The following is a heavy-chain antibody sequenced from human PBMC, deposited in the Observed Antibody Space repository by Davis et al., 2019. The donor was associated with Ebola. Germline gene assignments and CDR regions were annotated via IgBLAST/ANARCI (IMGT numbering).Heavy chain of an antibody. CDR3: ACGYSYGPFDY. V-gene: IGHV4-59*12. CDR2: IYYSGST. CDR1: GFTFSRYW. Sequence: ESLKISCVTSGFTFSRYWMTWVRQPPGKGLEWIGYIYYSGSTNYNPSLKSRVTISVDTSKNQFSLKLSSVTAADTAVYYCACGYSYGPFDYWGQGTLVTVSS. J-gene: IGHJ4*02. D-gene: IGHD5-18*01.